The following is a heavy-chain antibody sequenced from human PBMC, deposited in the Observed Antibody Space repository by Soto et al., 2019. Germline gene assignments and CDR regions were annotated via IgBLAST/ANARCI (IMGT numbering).Heavy chain of an antibody. D-gene: IGHD2-21*01. Sequence: QVQLVQSGAEVKKPGSSVKVSCKASGGTFSSYTISWVRQAPGQGLEWMGRIIPILGIANYAQKFQGRVTITADKSTSTAYMELSSLRSEDTAVYYCARGTPIEMAIEARFDPWGQGTLVTVSS. CDR3: ARGTPIEMAIEARFDP. V-gene: IGHV1-69*02. CDR2: IIPILGIA. CDR1: GGTFSSYT. J-gene: IGHJ5*02.